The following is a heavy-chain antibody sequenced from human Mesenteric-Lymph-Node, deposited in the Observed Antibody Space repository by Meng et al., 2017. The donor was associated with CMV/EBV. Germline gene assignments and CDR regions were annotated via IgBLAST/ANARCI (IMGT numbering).Heavy chain of an antibody. Sequence: GESLKISCAASGFTFSGSAMHWVRQASGKGLEWVGRIRSKANSYATAYAASVKGRFTISRDDSKNTAYLQMNSLKTEDTAVYYCTRRAEYYYYGMDVWGQGTTVTVSS. V-gene: IGHV3-73*01. CDR1: GFTFSGSA. J-gene: IGHJ6*02. CDR2: IRSKANSYAT. CDR3: TRRAEYYYYGMDV.